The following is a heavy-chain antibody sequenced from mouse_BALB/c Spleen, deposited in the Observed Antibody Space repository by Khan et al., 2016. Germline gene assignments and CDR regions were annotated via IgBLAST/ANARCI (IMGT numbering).Heavy chain of an antibody. D-gene: IGHD1-2*01. CDR3: ARTARKKY. V-gene: IGHV3-2*02. J-gene: IGHJ2*01. CDR1: GYSITSGYG. Sequence: EVQLQESGPGLVKPSQSLSLTCTVTGYSITSGYGWNWIRQFPGNKLEWMGYISYSGSTNYNPSLKSRISITRDTSKNQFFLQLNAVTTEDTATYYCARTARKKYWGQGSTLTVSS. CDR2: ISYSGST.